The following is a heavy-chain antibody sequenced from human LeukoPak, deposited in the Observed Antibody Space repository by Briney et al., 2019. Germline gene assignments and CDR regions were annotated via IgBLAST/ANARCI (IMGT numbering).Heavy chain of an antibody. CDR3: ARGESSGWYY. D-gene: IGHD6-19*01. J-gene: IGHJ4*02. V-gene: IGHV4-61*02. CDR2: IYTSGST. CDR1: GGSISSGSYY. Sequence: SETLSLTCTVSGGSISSGSYYWSWIRQPAGKGLEWIGRIYTSGSTNYNPSLKSRVTISVDTSKNQFSLKLSSVTAADTAVYYCARGESSGWYYWGQGTLVTVSS.